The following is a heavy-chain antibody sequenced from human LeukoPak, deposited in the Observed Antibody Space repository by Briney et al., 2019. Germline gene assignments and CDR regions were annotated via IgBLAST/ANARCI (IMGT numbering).Heavy chain of an antibody. Sequence: SETLSLTCTFSGGSISSYYWSWIRQPAGKGLEWIGRIYTSGSTNYNPSLKSRVTISVGTSKNQFSLKLSSVTAADTAVYYCARVRGRRGSGWYFWGQGTLVTVSS. CDR1: GGSISSYY. D-gene: IGHD6-19*01. CDR2: IYTSGST. V-gene: IGHV4-4*07. J-gene: IGHJ4*02. CDR3: ARVRGRRGSGWYF.